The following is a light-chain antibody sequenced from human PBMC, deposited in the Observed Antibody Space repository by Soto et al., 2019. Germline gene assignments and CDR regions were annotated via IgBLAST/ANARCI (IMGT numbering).Light chain of an antibody. CDR3: QQYNNWPQWT. CDR1: QSVSSN. CDR2: GAS. Sequence: EIVMTQSPATLSVSPGERATLSCRASQSVSSNLAWYQQKPGQAPRLLIYGASTRATGIPARFSGSGSGTEFTLTISSLQSEDFAVYYCQQYNNWPQWTLGHGTKADIK. J-gene: IGKJ1*01. V-gene: IGKV3-15*01.